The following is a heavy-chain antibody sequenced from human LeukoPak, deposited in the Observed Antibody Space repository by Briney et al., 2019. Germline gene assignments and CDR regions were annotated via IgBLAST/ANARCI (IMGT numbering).Heavy chain of an antibody. V-gene: IGHV3-11*04. J-gene: IGHJ4*02. CDR2: ISSSGSTI. D-gene: IGHD3-22*01. CDR1: GFTFSDYY. CDR3: ARDRYYDSSGYLGH. Sequence: GGSLRLSCAASGFTFSDYYMSWIRQAPGKGLEWVSYISSSGSTIYYADSVKGRLTISRDNAKNSLYLQMNSLRAEDTAVYYCARDRYYDSSGYLGHWGQGTLVTVSS.